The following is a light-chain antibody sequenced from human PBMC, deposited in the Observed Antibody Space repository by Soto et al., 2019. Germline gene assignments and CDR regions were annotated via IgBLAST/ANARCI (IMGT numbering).Light chain of an antibody. CDR3: QQYFTSPWT. CDR2: WAS. V-gene: IGKV4-1*01. J-gene: IGKJ1*01. CDR1: QSILDMSKNKYY. Sequence: DIVMTQSPDSLAVSLGERATFNCKSSQSILDMSKNKYYLAWYQQKSGQPPKLLIYWASLRESGVPDRFTGSGSGTDFTLTISSLQAEDVAVYYCQQYFTSPWTFGQGTKVEI.